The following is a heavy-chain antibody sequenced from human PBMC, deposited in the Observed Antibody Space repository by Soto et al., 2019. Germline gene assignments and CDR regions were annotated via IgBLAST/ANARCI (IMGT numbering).Heavy chain of an antibody. V-gene: IGHV3-23*01. D-gene: IGHD5-18*01. CDR2: ISGSGGST. CDR1: GFTFSSHA. CDR3: ANLDTVMVTDYYGMDV. J-gene: IGHJ6*02. Sequence: PGGSLRLSCAASGFTFSSHAMSWVRQAPGKGLEWVSSISGSGGSTYFADSVKGRFTISRDNSKNTLYLQMNSLRAEDTAVYYCANLDTVMVTDYYGMDVWGQGTTVTVSS.